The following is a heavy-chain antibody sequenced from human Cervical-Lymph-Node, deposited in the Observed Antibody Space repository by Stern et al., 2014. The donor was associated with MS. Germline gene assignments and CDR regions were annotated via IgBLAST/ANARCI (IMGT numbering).Heavy chain of an antibody. J-gene: IGHJ4*02. CDR1: GYTFTSYA. D-gene: IGHD3-3*01. CDR3: ASGAMGDFWSGYSYFDY. Sequence: VQLVESGSELKKPGASVKVSCKASGYTFTSYAMNWVRQAPGQGLEWMGWINTNTGNPTYAQDCTGRFVFSLDTSVSTAYLQISSLKAEDAAVYYCASGAMGDFWSGYSYFDYWGQGTLVTVSS. V-gene: IGHV7-4-1*02. CDR2: INTNTGNP.